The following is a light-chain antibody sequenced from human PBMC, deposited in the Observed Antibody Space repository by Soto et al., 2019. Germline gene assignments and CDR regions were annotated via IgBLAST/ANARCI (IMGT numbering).Light chain of an antibody. CDR2: EVN. V-gene: IGLV2-14*01. J-gene: IGLJ3*02. CDR1: SGDIGMYNY. Sequence: QSALTQPASVSGSPGQSITISCTGTSGDIGMYNYVSWYQHHPGEAPKLLIFEVNNRPSGVSDRFSGSKSGDTASLTISGLQPEDEADYYCSSYTISSTLVFGGGTQLTVL. CDR3: SSYTISSTLV.